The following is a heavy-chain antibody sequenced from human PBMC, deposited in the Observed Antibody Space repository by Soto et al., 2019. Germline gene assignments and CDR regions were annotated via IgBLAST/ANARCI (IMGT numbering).Heavy chain of an antibody. CDR2: SRDKAQGYST. V-gene: IGHV3-72*01. Sequence: EVQLVESGGGLVQPGGSLRLSCAGSGFTLSDHYIDWVRQAPGKGLEWVGRSRDKAQGYSTAYAASVKGRFTTSRDESKNSVYLQMNSLRTEDTAVYHCTTDSADIVVVPATFGMDVWGQGTTVTVSS. J-gene: IGHJ6*02. CDR3: TTDSADIVVVPATFGMDV. CDR1: GFTLSDHY. D-gene: IGHD2-2*01.